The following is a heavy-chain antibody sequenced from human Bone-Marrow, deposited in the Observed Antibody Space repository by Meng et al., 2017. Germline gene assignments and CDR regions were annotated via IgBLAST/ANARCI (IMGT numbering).Heavy chain of an antibody. D-gene: IGHD3-10*01. J-gene: IGHJ4*02. Sequence: GGSLRLSCAASGFTFSSYGMHWVRQAPGKGLEWVAVIWYDGSNKYYADSVKGRFTISRDNAKNTLYLQMNSLRAEDTAVYYCATSLPMVRGVIPDYWGQGTLVTVSS. CDR2: IWYDGSNK. V-gene: IGHV3-33*03. CDR3: ATSLPMVRGVIPDY. CDR1: GFTFSSYG.